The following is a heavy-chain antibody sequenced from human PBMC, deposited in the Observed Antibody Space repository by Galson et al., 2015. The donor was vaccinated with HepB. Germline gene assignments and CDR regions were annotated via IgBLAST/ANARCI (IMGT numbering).Heavy chain of an antibody. CDR3: ARSYNGGTFDY. V-gene: IGHV1-2*06. D-gene: IGHD2-8*01. CDR2: IDPLSGGAGI. J-gene: IGHJ4*02. Sequence: SVKVSCKASGYTFTGYYIHWVRQAPGQGLEWMGRIDPLSGGAGIKYAQKFQGRVTLTRDTSINTAYMELSRLRSDDTAIYYCARSYNGGTFDYWGQGILVTVSS. CDR1: GYTFTGYY.